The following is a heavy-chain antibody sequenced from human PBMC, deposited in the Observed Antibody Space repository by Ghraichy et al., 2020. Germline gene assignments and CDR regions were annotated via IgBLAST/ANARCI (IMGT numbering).Heavy chain of an antibody. Sequence: GESLNISCAASGFPFSTYGMHWVRQAPGKGLEWVALIWYDGSNKYYADSVEGRFTISRDNSKNTLYLQMGSLRAEDTAMYYCSRGTGTFSLDTWGQGTMVIASS. CDR1: GFPFSTYG. CDR3: SRGTGTFSLDT. V-gene: IGHV3-33*01. D-gene: IGHD1/OR15-1a*01. CDR2: IWYDGSNK. J-gene: IGHJ3*02.